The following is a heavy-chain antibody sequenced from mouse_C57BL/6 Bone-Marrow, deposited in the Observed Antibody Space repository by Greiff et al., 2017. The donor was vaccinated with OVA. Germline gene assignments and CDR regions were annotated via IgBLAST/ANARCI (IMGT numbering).Heavy chain of an antibody. CDR2: INYDGSST. J-gene: IGHJ1*03. CDR1: GFTFSDYY. V-gene: IGHV5-16*01. Sequence: EVMLVESEGGLVQPGSSMKLSCTASGFTFSDYYMAWVRQVPEKGLEWVANINYDGSSTYYLDSLKSRFIISRDNAKNILYLQMSSLKSEDTATYYCAREVVDWYFDVWGTGTTVTVSS. D-gene: IGHD1-1*01. CDR3: AREVVDWYFDV.